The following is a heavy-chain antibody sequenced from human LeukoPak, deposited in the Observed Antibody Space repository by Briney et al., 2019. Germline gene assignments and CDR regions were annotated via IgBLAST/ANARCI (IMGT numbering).Heavy chain of an antibody. V-gene: IGHV3-23*01. CDR1: GVIISSYA. J-gene: IGHJ5*02. Sequence: GGSLRLSCAASGVIISSYAMSWVRQAPGKGLEWVSAINGRGDNTYYADFVKGRFTISRDNSKSTVYLQMNSLRTEDTAVYYCAKDRVSPGFNWFDPWGQGTLVTVAS. D-gene: IGHD2/OR15-2a*01. CDR3: AKDRVSPGFNWFDP. CDR2: INGRGDNT.